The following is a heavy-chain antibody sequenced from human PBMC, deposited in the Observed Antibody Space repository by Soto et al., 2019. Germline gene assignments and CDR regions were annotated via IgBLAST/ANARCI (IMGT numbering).Heavy chain of an antibody. V-gene: IGHV1-2*04. CDR3: ARDPSSDLHFQYSVYVFCWFGP. D-gene: IGHD5-12*01. J-gene: IGHJ5*02. Sequence: ASLKVSYTASGYTFTGYYMHWVRQAPGQGLERMGWINPNSGGTNYAQKFQGWVTMTRDTSISTAYMELSRLRSDDTAVYYCARDPSSDLHFQYSVYVFCWFGPGG. CDR2: INPNSGGT. CDR1: GYTFTGYY.